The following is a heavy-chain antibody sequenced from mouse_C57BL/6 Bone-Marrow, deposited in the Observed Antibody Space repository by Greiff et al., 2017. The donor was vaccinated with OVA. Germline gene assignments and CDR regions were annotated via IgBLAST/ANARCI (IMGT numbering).Heavy chain of an antibody. J-gene: IGHJ1*03. CDR2: IHPNSGST. Sequence: QVQLQQPGAELVKPGASVKLSCKTSGYTFTSYWMHWVKQRPGQGLEWIGMIHPNSGSTNYNEKFKSNATLTVDKSSSTAYMQLSSLTSEDSAVYYCARGGFYYSNYVGWYFDVWGTGTTVTVSS. D-gene: IGHD2-5*01. V-gene: IGHV1-64*01. CDR1: GYTFTSYW. CDR3: ARGGFYYSNYVGWYFDV.